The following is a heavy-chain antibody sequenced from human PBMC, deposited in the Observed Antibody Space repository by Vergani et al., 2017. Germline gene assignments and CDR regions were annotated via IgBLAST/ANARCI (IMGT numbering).Heavy chain of an antibody. D-gene: IGHD3-10*01. CDR3: GRQHPYGSAHVDF. J-gene: IGHJ4*02. V-gene: IGHV4-38-2*01. CDR1: GYSVGSGYY. CDR2: VYRNGNT. Sequence: QVDLQESGPGLVKSSETLSLNCAVSGYSVGSGYYWGSIRPAPGRGLEWIGCVYRNGNTYYTSSLRSRATISRDTSKNQFSLRLTSVTAADTAVYYCGRQHPYGSAHVDFWGRGVLVTVSA.